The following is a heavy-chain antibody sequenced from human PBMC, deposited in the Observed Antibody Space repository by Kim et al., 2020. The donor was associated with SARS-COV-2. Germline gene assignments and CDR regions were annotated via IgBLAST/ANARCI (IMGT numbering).Heavy chain of an antibody. D-gene: IGHD2-15*01. V-gene: IGHV3-11*03. J-gene: IGHJ6*02. CDR2: ISSSSSYT. CDR1: GFTFSDYY. Sequence: GGSLRLSCAASGFTFSDYYMSWIRQAPGKGLEWVSYISSSSSYTNYADSAKGRFTISRDNAKNSLYLQMNSLRAEDTAVYYCAAYCSGGSCYSFSYYYGMDVWGQGTTVTVSS. CDR3: AAYCSGGSCYSFSYYYGMDV.